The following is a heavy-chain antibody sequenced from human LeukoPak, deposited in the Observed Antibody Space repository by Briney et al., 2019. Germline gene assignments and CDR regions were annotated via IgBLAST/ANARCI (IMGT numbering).Heavy chain of an antibody. V-gene: IGHV3-33*01. Sequence: GGSLRLSCAASGFTFSSYGMHWVRQAPGKGLEWVAVIWYDGSNKYHADSVKGRFTISRDNSKNKLYLHMNSLRAEDTAVYYCARDMSGSYWEFDYWGQGTLVTVSS. D-gene: IGHD1-26*01. CDR1: GFTFSSYG. J-gene: IGHJ4*02. CDR2: IWYDGSNK. CDR3: ARDMSGSYWEFDY.